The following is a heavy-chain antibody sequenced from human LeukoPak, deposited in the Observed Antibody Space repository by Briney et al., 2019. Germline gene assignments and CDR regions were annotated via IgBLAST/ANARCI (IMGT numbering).Heavy chain of an antibody. CDR1: GGSFSGYY. V-gene: IGHV4-34*01. Sequence: PSETLSLTCAVYGGSFSGYYWSWIRQPPGKGLGWIGEINHSGSTNYNPSLKSRVTISVDTSKNQFSLKLSSVTAADTAVYYCARGGYCSSTSCYEVWFDPWGQGTLVTVSS. J-gene: IGHJ5*02. CDR2: INHSGST. CDR3: ARGGYCSSTSCYEVWFDP. D-gene: IGHD2-2*01.